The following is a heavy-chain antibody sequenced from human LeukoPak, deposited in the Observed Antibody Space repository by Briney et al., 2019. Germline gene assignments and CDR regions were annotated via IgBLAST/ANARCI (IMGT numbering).Heavy chain of an antibody. J-gene: IGHJ4*02. Sequence: SETLSLTCTVSGGSLSSYYWSWIRQPPGKGLEWIGYIYYSGTTNYNPSLKSRVTIAVDTSKNQFSLKLSSVTAADTAVYYCARGVYIAAAQYGYWGQGTLVTVSS. CDR3: ARGVYIAAAQYGY. V-gene: IGHV4-59*01. CDR2: IYYSGTT. D-gene: IGHD6-13*01. CDR1: GGSLSSYY.